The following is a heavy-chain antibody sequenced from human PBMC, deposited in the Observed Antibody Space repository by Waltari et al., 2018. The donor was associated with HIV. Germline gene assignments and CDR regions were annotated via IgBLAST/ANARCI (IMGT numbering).Heavy chain of an antibody. Sequence: EVQLVESGGGLVQPGGSLRVSCVASGVTFSGYALNWVRQAPGKGLEWISYISSNSGTIYYADSVKGRFTISRDNGNNSLYLQMNSLRDEDTAVYYCTRGYYASGSSYWGQGTLVTVSS. J-gene: IGHJ4*02. V-gene: IGHV3-48*02. CDR3: TRGYYASGSSY. CDR1: GVTFSGYA. D-gene: IGHD3-10*01. CDR2: ISSNSGTI.